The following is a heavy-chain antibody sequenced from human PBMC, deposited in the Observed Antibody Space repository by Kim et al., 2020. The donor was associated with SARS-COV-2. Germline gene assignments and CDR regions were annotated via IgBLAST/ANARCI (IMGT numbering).Heavy chain of an antibody. CDR2: IYYSGST. CDR3: ASAPGYSSGWGVFDY. Sequence: SETLSLTCTVSGGSVSSGSYYWSWIRQPPGKGLEWIGYIYYSGSTNNNPSLKSRVTISVDTSKNQFSLKLSSVTAADTAVYYCASAPGYSSGWGVFDYWGQGTLVTVSS. CDR1: GGSVSSGSYY. V-gene: IGHV4-61*01. J-gene: IGHJ4*02. D-gene: IGHD6-19*01.